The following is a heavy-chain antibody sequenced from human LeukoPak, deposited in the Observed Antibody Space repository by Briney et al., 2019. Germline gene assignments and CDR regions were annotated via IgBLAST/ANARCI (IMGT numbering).Heavy chain of an antibody. D-gene: IGHD1-26*01. CDR3: ARDRWELRNAFDI. CDR1: GFSFSSYA. Sequence: PGGSLRLSCAASGFSFSSYAMHWVRQAPGKGLEYVSAISSNGGSTYYANSVKGRFTISRDNSKHTLYLQMGRLRAEDMAVYYCARDRWELRNAFDIWGQGTMVTVSS. CDR2: ISSNGGST. V-gene: IGHV3-64*01. J-gene: IGHJ3*02.